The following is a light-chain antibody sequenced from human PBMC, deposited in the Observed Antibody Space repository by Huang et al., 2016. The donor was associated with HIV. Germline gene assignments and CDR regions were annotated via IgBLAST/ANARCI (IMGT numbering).Light chain of an antibody. CDR2: DAS. J-gene: IGKJ2*01. Sequence: DIQMTQSPSSLSASVGDRVTITCQASQDITNYLNWYQQKPGKAPKLLSYDASNLETGGPSRFSGSGSGTDFTLTIRSLQPEDIATYYCQQYDNVPYTFGQGTKLEIK. CDR1: QDITNY. CDR3: QQYDNVPYT. V-gene: IGKV1-33*01.